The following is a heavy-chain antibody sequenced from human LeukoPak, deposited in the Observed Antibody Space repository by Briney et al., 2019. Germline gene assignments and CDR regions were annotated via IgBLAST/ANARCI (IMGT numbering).Heavy chain of an antibody. J-gene: IGHJ6*02. Sequence: TGGSLRLSCAASGFTFSNYGMNWVRQAPGKGLEWVSYISSSSGTIYYADSVKGRFTISRDNAKNSLYLQMNSLRDEDTAVYYCARPTDSYYYGMDVWGQGTTVIVSS. CDR2: ISSSSGTI. CDR3: ARPTDSYYYGMDV. D-gene: IGHD2-21*02. CDR1: GFTFSNYG. V-gene: IGHV3-48*02.